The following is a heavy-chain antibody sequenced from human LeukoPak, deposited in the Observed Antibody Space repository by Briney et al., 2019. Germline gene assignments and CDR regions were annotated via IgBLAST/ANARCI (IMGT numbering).Heavy chain of an antibody. CDR1: GFTFSSYA. CDR2: ISGSGGST. Sequence: GESLRPSRAASGFTFSSYAMSSVREAPGKGLVSVSAISGSGGSTYYADSVKGRFTISRDNSKDTLYLQMNSLRAEDTAVYYCAKDRSYGEFDYWGQGTLVTVSS. CDR3: AKDRSYGEFDY. D-gene: IGHD5-18*01. V-gene: IGHV3-23*01. J-gene: IGHJ4*02.